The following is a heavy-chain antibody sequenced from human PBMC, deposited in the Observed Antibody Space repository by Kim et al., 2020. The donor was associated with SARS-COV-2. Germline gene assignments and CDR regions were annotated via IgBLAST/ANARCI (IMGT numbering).Heavy chain of an antibody. CDR1: GGSISSSSYY. D-gene: IGHD3-22*01. Sequence: SETLSLTCTVSGGSISSSSYYWGWIRQPPGKGLEWIGSIYYSGSTYYNPSLKSRVTISVDTSKNQFSLKLSSVTAADTAVYYCATSPMWCYDTRAFDIWGRGKMVTVSS. J-gene: IGHJ3*02. V-gene: IGHV4-39*01. CDR3: ATSPMWCYDTRAFDI. CDR2: IYYSGST.